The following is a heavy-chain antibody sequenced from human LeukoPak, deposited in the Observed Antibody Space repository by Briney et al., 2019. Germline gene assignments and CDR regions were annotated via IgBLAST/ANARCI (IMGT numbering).Heavy chain of an antibody. J-gene: IGHJ6*03. CDR3: ARDLVKGMNYYYYMDV. V-gene: IGHV3-48*03. D-gene: IGHD2-2*01. CDR1: GFTFSSYE. Sequence: GGSLRLTCAASGFTFSSYEMNWVRQAPGKGLEWISYISSSGSTIYYADSVKGRFTISRDNAKNSLYLQMNSLRAEDTAVYYCARDLVKGMNYYYYMDVWGKGTTVTVSS. CDR2: ISSSGSTI.